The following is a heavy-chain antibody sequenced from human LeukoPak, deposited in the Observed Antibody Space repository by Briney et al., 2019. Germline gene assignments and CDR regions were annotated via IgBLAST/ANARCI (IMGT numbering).Heavy chain of an antibody. D-gene: IGHD2-2*01. CDR1: GFTFSSYS. J-gene: IGHJ4*02. CDR2: ISSSSSYI. Sequence: GGSLRLSCAASGFTFSSYSMNWVRQAPGKGLEWVSSISSSSSYIYYADSVKGRFTISRDNAKNSLYLQVSTLRAEDTAVYYCARVTWMGYCSSTSCGSGDYWGQGTLVTVSS. V-gene: IGHV3-21*01. CDR3: ARVTWMGYCSSTSCGSGDY.